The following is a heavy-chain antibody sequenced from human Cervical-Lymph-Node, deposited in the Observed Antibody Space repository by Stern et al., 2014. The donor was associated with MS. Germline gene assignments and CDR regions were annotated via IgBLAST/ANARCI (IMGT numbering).Heavy chain of an antibody. V-gene: IGHV1-24*01. D-gene: IGHD4-17*01. CDR2: FDPKDGET. CDR3: ALGKGYGLLYYFDF. Sequence: QVQLVQSGAEVKKPGASVKVSCKVSGYSLSALSMHWVRQAPGKGLEWMGGFDPKDGETIYAQKFQGRVTMTEDISTDTAYMDLSSLRSEDTAVYYCALGKGYGLLYYFDFWGQGTLVTVSS. J-gene: IGHJ4*02. CDR1: GYSLSALS.